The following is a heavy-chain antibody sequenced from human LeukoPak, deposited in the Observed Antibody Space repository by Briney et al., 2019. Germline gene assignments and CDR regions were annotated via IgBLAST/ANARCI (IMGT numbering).Heavy chain of an antibody. V-gene: IGHV1-46*01. CDR1: GYSFTSYY. J-gene: IGHJ5*02. CDR2: INPSGSST. CDR3: ARDNSLGDTAWWFDP. Sequence: ASVKVSCKASGYSFTSYYVHWVRQAPGQGLEWMGLINPSGSSTTYAQKFQGRVTMTRDMSTSTDYMELTSLTSDDTAVYYCARDNSLGDTAWWFDPWGQGTLVTVSS. D-gene: IGHD1-26*01.